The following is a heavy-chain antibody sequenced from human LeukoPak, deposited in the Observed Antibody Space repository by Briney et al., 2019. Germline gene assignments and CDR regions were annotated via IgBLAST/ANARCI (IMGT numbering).Heavy chain of an antibody. CDR1: GGSISPYY. CDR3: ARRLYCSGGSCPIPYYYYYMDV. J-gene: IGHJ6*03. D-gene: IGHD2-15*01. V-gene: IGHV4-59*01. CDR2: IYYSGNT. Sequence: PSETLSLTCTVSGGSISPYYWSWIRQPPGKGLEWLGYIYYSGNTEYKPSLKSRVVMSVDTSKNQFSLKLSSVTAADTAVYYCARRLYCSGGSCPIPYYYYYMDVWGKGTTVTVSS.